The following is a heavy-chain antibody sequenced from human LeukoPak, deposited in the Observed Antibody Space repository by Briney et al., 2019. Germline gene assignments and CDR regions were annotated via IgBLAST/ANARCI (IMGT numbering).Heavy chain of an antibody. D-gene: IGHD3-22*01. CDR1: GGSISNYC. J-gene: IGHJ4*02. Sequence: SSETLSLTCSVSGGSISNYCWSWIRQPPGKGLEWIAYIHYSGNTNYNPSLKSRVTISVDTSKNQFSLKLASVTAADTAVYYCARVDDTSGYFYKFDYWGQGTLVTVSS. V-gene: IGHV4-59*01. CDR2: IHYSGNT. CDR3: ARVDDTSGYFYKFDY.